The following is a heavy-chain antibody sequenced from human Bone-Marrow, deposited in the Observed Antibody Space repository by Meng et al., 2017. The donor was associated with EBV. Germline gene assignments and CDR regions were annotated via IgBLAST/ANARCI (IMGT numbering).Heavy chain of an antibody. J-gene: IGHJ4*02. CDR2: INRDGSVI. Sequence: EVQVKESXXGLVEXGGSLRLSCAASGITLSSYWVHWVRQVPGKGLVWVSRINRDGSVINYADSVKGRFTISRDNAKNIVYLQMNNLRTEDAAVYYCAKDCFGDEDSWGQGTLGTVSS. CDR1: GITLSSYW. CDR3: AKDCFGDEDS. V-gene: IGHV3-74*01. D-gene: IGHD3-10*01.